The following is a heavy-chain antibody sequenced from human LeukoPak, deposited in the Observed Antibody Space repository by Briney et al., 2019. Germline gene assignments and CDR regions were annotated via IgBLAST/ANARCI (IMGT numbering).Heavy chain of an antibody. Sequence: SVKVSCKASGGTFSSYAISWVRQAPGQGLEWMGGIIPIFGTANYAQKFQGRVTITADESTSTAYMELSRLRSDDTAVYYCAKDTRWAEYSNFHYYYMDVWGKGTTVTVSS. D-gene: IGHD6-13*01. CDR3: AKDTRWAEYSNFHYYYMDV. J-gene: IGHJ6*03. CDR1: GGTFSSYA. V-gene: IGHV1-69*13. CDR2: IIPIFGTA.